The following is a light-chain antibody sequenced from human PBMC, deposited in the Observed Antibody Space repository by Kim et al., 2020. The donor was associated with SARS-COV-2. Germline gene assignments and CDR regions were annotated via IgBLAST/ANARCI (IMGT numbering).Light chain of an antibody. V-gene: IGKV1-5*03. J-gene: IGKJ2*01. CDR1: QSISSY. CDR3: QQYDSYSGT. CDR2: KAS. Sequence: IQLTQSPSTLSASVGDRVTMSCRASQSISSYLAWYQQKPGKAPKLLIYKASNLKRGVPSRFSGSGSGTEFTLTIASLQPDDFATYYCQQYDSYSGTFGQGTKLEIK.